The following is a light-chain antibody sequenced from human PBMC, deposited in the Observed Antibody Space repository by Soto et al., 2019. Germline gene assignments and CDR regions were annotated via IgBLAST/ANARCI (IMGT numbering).Light chain of an antibody. Sequence: QSALTQPASVSGSSGQSITISCTGTSSDIGFYKFVSWYQHHPGKAPRLIIYEVSNRPSGVSNRFSGSKSGNTASLTISGLQAEDEADYYCSSYRRSTTLFGGGTQLTVL. CDR3: SSYRRSTTL. J-gene: IGLJ2*01. V-gene: IGLV2-14*01. CDR2: EVS. CDR1: SSDIGFYKF.